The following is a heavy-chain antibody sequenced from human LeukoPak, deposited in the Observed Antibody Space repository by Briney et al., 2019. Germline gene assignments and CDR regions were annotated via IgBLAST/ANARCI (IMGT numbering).Heavy chain of an antibody. J-gene: IGHJ4*02. V-gene: IGHV3-30*04. D-gene: IGHD6-13*01. CDR3: ATGIAAGGTFDY. CDR1: GFTFSSYA. Sequence: GGSLRLSCAASGFTFSSYAMHWVRQAPGKGLEWVAVISYDGSNKYYADSVKGRFTISRDNSKNTLYLQMNSLRAEDTAVYYCATGIAAGGTFDYWGQGTLVTVSS. CDR2: ISYDGSNK.